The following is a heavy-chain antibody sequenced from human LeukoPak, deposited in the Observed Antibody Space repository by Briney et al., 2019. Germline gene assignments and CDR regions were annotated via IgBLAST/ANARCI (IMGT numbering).Heavy chain of an antibody. V-gene: IGHV3-23*01. Sequence: GGSLRLSCAASEFTFSSYAMSWVRQAPGKGLEWVSAISDSGGSTYHADSGKGRFTASRDHSKNTMYLQMNSLRAEDTAVYYCAKDRRACSSSSCYYRFDYWGQGTLVTVSS. D-gene: IGHD2-2*01. CDR3: AKDRRACSSSSCYYRFDY. CDR1: EFTFSSYA. CDR2: ISDSGGST. J-gene: IGHJ4*02.